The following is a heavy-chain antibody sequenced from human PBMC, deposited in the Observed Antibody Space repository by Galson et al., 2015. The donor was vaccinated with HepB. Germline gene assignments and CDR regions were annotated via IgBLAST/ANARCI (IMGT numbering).Heavy chain of an antibody. CDR3: ARDRGPLRGWLFDY. J-gene: IGHJ4*02. Sequence: LSLTCTVSGGSISSYYWSWIRQPPGKGLEWIGYIYYSGSTNYNPSLKSRVTISVDTSKNQFSLKLSSVTAADTAVYYCARDRGPLRGWLFDYWGQGTLVTVSS. CDR1: GGSISSYY. V-gene: IGHV4-59*01. D-gene: IGHD4-23*01. CDR2: IYYSGST.